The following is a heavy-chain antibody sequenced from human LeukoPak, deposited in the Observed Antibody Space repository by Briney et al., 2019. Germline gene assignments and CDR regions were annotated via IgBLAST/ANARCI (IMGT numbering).Heavy chain of an antibody. CDR2: IYYSGST. CDR1: GGSISSGGYY. Sequence: SGTLSLTCTVSGGSISSGGYYWSWIRQHPGKGLEWIGYIYYSGSTYYNPSLKSRVTISVDTSKNQFSLKLSSVTAADTAVYYCARDRRDDYGGNSDPGDFQHWGQGTLVTVSS. D-gene: IGHD4-23*01. V-gene: IGHV4-31*03. CDR3: ARDRRDDYGGNSDPGDFQH. J-gene: IGHJ1*01.